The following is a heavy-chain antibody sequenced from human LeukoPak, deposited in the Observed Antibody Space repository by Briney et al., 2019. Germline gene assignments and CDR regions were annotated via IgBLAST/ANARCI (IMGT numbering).Heavy chain of an antibody. CDR2: IYTSGST. J-gene: IGHJ2*01. V-gene: IGHV4-61*02. CDR3: AREVNRITMIVVVGYFDL. Sequence: TLSLTCTVSGGSISSGSYYWSWIRQPAGKGLEWIGRIYTSGSTNYNPSLKSRVTISVDTSKNQFSLKLSSVTAADTAVYYCAREVNRITMIVVVGYFDLWGRGTLVTVSS. CDR1: GGSISSGSYY. D-gene: IGHD3-22*01.